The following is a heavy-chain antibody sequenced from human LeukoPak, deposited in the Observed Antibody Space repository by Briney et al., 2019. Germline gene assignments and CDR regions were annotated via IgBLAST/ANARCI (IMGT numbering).Heavy chain of an antibody. CDR3: ARVSGYDWESFYDY. CDR1: GSAISSYC. J-gene: IGHJ4*02. D-gene: IGHD5-12*01. V-gene: IGHV4-59*01. CDR2: IYYSGST. Sequence: SEPLSLTCTVSGSAISSYCWSWIRQPPGKGLEWFGYIYYSGSTNYNPSLKSRVTISVDTSKTQYSLKLSTVTAADTAVYYCARVSGYDWESFYDYWGQGTLVTVSS.